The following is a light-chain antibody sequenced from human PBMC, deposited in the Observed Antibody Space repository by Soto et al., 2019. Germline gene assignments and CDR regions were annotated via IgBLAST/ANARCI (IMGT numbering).Light chain of an antibody. V-gene: IGLV2-14*03. J-gene: IGLJ1*01. Sequence: QSALTQPASVSVSPGQSITISCTGTSSDVGAYDYVSWYQQHPDKAPKLMIYEVSNRPSGVSNRFSGSKSVNTATLTISGLPADDEADYYCSSYTSSSTRVFGTGTKVTVL. CDR3: SSYTSSSTRV. CDR2: EVS. CDR1: SSDVGAYDY.